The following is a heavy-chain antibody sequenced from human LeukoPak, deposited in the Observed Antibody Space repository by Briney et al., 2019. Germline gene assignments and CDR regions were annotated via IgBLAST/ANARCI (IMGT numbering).Heavy chain of an antibody. CDR1: GYTFTGYY. Sequence: ASVKVSFKTSGYTFTGYYIHWVRQAPGQGLEWLGGIIPLFGTANYAPKLQGRVTLTADESTTTVYMELNSLRSDDTAVYYCARDDENILATISWGQGTLVTVSS. CDR2: IIPLFGTA. J-gene: IGHJ5*02. CDR3: ARDDENILATIS. D-gene: IGHD5-12*01. V-gene: IGHV1-69*13.